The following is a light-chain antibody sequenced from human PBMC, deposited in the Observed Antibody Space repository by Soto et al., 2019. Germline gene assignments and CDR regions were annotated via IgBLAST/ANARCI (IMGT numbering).Light chain of an antibody. CDR3: QQYNNWPWT. V-gene: IGKV3-15*01. Sequence: IALTQSPGTLSVSPGERATLSCRASQNIRSNLAWYQQKPGQAPRLLIYGASTRATGIPARFSGSGSGTEFTLTISSLQSEDLAVYYCQQYNNWPWTFGQGTKVDNK. CDR1: QNIRSN. J-gene: IGKJ1*01. CDR2: GAS.